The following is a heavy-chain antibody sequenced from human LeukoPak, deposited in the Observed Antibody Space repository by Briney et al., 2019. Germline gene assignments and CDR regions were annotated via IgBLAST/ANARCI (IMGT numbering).Heavy chain of an antibody. Sequence: SETLSLTCTVSGGSISSYYWSWIRQPPGKGLEWIGYIYYSGSTNYNPSLKSRVTISVDTSKNQFSLKLSSVTAADTAVYYCASTPHRYCSSTSCYTDYWGRRTLVTVSS. J-gene: IGHJ4*02. CDR2: IYYSGST. D-gene: IGHD2-2*02. V-gene: IGHV4-59*01. CDR1: GGSISSYY. CDR3: ASTPHRYCSSTSCYTDY.